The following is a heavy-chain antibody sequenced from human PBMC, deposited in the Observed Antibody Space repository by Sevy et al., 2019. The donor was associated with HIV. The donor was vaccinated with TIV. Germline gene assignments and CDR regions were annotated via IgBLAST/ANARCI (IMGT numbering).Heavy chain of an antibody. Sequence: GGSLRLSRAASGFTFDDYAIHWVRQAPGKGLEWVSGLSWNSGTIDYADSVKGRFTISRDNAKKSLYLQMNSLRAEDTALYYCAKGAGQWLGDAFDVWGQGTMVTVSS. CDR2: LSWNSGTI. J-gene: IGHJ3*01. CDR1: GFTFDDYA. D-gene: IGHD6-19*01. V-gene: IGHV3-9*01. CDR3: AKGAGQWLGDAFDV.